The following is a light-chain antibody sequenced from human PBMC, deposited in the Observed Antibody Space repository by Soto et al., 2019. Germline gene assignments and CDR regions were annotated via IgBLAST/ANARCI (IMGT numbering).Light chain of an antibody. CDR2: GAS. V-gene: IGKV3-20*01. Sequence: EIVLTQSPGTLSLSPGERATLSCRASQSVSSSYLAWYQQKPGQAPRLFIYGASSRATGVPDRFSGSGSGTHFTLTISRLEPEDFAVYYCQQYGSSPWSFGQGTKVEIK. CDR1: QSVSSSY. J-gene: IGKJ1*01. CDR3: QQYGSSPWS.